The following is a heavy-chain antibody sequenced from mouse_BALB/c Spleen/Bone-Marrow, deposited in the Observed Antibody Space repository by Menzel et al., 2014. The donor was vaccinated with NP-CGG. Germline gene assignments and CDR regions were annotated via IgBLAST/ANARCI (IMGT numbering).Heavy chain of an antibody. CDR1: GFSLTSYG. V-gene: IGHV2-2*02. CDR3: ARNPIRRYAMDY. D-gene: IGHD2-12*01. CDR2: IWSGGST. J-gene: IGHJ4*01. Sequence: VQLQQSGPGLVQPSQSLSITCTVSGFSLTSYGVHWVRQSPGKGLEWLGVIWSGGSTDYNAPFMSRLNISKDNSKSQVFFKMNNLQANDTAIYFCARNPIRRYAMDYWGQGTSVTGSS.